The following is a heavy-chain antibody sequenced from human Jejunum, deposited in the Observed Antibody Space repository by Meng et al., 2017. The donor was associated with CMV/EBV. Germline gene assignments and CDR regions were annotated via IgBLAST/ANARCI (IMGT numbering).Heavy chain of an antibody. D-gene: IGHD3-3*01. CDR3: ARVSPYYEFWSGYYKYYFDY. CDR1: GYY. Sequence: GYYWGWIRQSPGKGLEWIGTLYHSGSTYYNPSLKSRVTMSVDTSENHFSLRLSSVTAADTAVYYCARVSPYYEFWSGYYKYYFDYWGQGTLVTVSS. V-gene: IGHV4-38-2*02. J-gene: IGHJ4*02. CDR2: LYHSGST.